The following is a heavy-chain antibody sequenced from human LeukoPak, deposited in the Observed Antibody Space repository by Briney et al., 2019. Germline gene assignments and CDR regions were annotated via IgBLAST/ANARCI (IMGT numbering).Heavy chain of an antibody. Sequence: PGGSLRLSCSASGFMFSSSAVHWVRQAPGMGLEYVSGINDYGDTTHYGDSVRGRVTISRDDSKNTVYLQMSSVRAEDTALYYCVKDLSGWYSFESWGQGTLVTVSS. J-gene: IGHJ4*02. V-gene: IGHV3-64D*09. CDR1: GFMFSSSA. CDR3: VKDLSGWYSFES. CDR2: INDYGDTT. D-gene: IGHD6-19*01.